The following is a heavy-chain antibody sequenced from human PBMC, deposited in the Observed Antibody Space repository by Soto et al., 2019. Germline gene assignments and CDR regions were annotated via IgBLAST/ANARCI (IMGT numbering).Heavy chain of an antibody. D-gene: IGHD1-20*01. Sequence: PEKLSLTCTVSGGSIRSGDYYWSWIRQPPGKGLEWIGYIYYSGSTNYTPSLKSRVTISVDTSKNQFSLKMRSVTAADTAVYYCARFQMYNRTYKWFDPWCQGLLVTVST. J-gene: IGHJ5*02. CDR1: GGSIRSGDYY. V-gene: IGHV4-61*08. CDR2: IYYSGST. CDR3: ARFQMYNRTYKWFDP.